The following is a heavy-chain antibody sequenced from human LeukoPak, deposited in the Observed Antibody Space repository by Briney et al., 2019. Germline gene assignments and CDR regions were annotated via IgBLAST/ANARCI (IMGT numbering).Heavy chain of an antibody. CDR1: GGSVSSSRYY. V-gene: IGHV4-39*02. Sequence: SETLSLTCPVSGGSVSSSRYYWGWIRQPPGKGLEWIGSIYYTGSTYYKPSLKSRVTISVDASKNQFSLKLSSVTAADTAVYYCARDITMVRGVILDWFDPWGQGTLVTVSS. J-gene: IGHJ5*02. CDR3: ARDITMVRGVILDWFDP. D-gene: IGHD3-10*01. CDR2: IYYTGST.